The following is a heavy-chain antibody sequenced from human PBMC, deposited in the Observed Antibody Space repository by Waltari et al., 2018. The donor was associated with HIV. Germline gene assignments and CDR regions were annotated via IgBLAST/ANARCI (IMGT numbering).Heavy chain of an antibody. J-gene: IGHJ4*02. Sequence: TFSSYSMSWVRQAPGKGLEWVSYISGSSSTLYYTDSVKGRFTISRDNAKNSLYLQMNSLRAEDTAVYYCARVVYDSSGYWFAYWGQGTLVTVSS. CDR1: TFSSYS. CDR3: ARVVYDSSGYWFAY. V-gene: IGHV3-48*01. CDR2: ISGSSSTL. D-gene: IGHD3-22*01.